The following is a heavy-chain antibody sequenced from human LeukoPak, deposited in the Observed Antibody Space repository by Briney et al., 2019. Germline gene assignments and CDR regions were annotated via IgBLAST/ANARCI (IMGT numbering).Heavy chain of an antibody. D-gene: IGHD3-22*01. J-gene: IGHJ4*02. V-gene: IGHV5-51*01. CDR1: GYSFTSYW. Sequence: GESLKISCKGSGYSFTSYWIGWVRQMPGKGLEWMGFIYPGDSDTRYSPSFQGQVTISVDKSISTAYLQWSSLKASDTANCASPINYYDSNGYPFDSWGQGTLVTVSS. CDR3: PINYYDSNGYPFDS. CDR2: IYPGDSDT.